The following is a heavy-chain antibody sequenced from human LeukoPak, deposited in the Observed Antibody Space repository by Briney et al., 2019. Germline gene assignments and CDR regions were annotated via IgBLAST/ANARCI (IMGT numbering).Heavy chain of an antibody. CDR3: ARERFMVRGVICDY. D-gene: IGHD3-10*01. CDR2: ISHDGSNK. V-gene: IGHV3-30-3*01. Sequence: GGSLRLSCAASGFTFSNYWMHWVRQAPGKGLEWAAVISHDGSNKYYADSVKARFTISRDNSKSTLYLQMNSLRTEDTAIYYCARERFMVRGVICDYWGQGTLVTVSS. CDR1: GFTFSNYW. J-gene: IGHJ4*02.